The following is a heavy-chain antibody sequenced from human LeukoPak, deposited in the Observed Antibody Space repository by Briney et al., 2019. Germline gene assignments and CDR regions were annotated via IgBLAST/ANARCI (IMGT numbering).Heavy chain of an antibody. J-gene: IGHJ5*02. D-gene: IGHD6-19*01. Sequence: GGSLRLSCVGSGFIFSSYEMNWVRQVPGKGLEWVSHISSSGITMYYRDSVKGRFTISRDNAKNSLYLQMNSLRVDDTAVYYCARQYSSSSITWFDPWGQGTLVTVSS. CDR3: ARQYSSSSITWFDP. CDR2: ISSSGITM. V-gene: IGHV3-48*03. CDR1: GFIFSSYE.